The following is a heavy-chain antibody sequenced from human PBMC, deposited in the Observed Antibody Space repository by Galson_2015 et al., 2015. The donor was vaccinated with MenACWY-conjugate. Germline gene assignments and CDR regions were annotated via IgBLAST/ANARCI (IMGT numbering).Heavy chain of an antibody. CDR1: GFTFSSYW. CDR3: ARDGSYNFDY. V-gene: IGHV3-74*01. Sequence: SLRLSCAASGFTFSSYWMHWVRQAPGKGLVWVSRITNDGIRTTYADSVKGRFTISRDNAKNTLYLQMNSLRAEDTAVYYCARDGSYNFDYSGHGALVTVSS. D-gene: IGHD1-26*01. CDR2: ITNDGIRT. J-gene: IGHJ4*01.